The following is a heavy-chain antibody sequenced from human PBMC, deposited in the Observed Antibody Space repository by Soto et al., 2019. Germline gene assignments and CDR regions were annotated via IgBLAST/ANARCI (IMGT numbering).Heavy chain of an antibody. CDR2: IYYSGST. V-gene: IGHV4-39*01. CDR3: ARQEVRAAAALDWFDP. Sequence: PSETLSLTCTVSGGSISSSSYYWGWIRQPPGKGLEWIGSIYYSGSTYYNPSLKSRVTISVDTSKNQFSLKLSSVTAADTAVYYCARQEVRAAAALDWFDPWGQGTRVTVAS. CDR1: GGSISSSSYY. J-gene: IGHJ5*02. D-gene: IGHD6-13*01.